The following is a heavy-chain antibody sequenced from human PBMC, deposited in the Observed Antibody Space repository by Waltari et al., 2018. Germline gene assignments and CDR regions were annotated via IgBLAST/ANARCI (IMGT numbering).Heavy chain of an antibody. J-gene: IGHJ6*03. CDR1: GGSFTTYS. D-gene: IGHD1-1*01. Sequence: QVTLQQSGPRVVKPSGTLSLTCTVSGGSFTTYSWSWIRQPPGKGLEWIGDVSVTGGTNCSPTLQSRVTLSADPSENQVSLTLTSVTAADTAVYYCAKSWNTHYYYYIDVWGKGTTVTVSS. CDR2: VSVTGGT. CDR3: AKSWNTHYYYYIDV. V-gene: IGHV4-4*09.